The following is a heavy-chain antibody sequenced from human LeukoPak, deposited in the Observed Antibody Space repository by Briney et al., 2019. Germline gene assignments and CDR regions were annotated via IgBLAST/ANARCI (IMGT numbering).Heavy chain of an antibody. V-gene: IGHV3-33*08. CDR2: IWYDGSNK. Sequence: GGSLRLSCAASGFTFSNAWMSWVRQAPGKGLEWVAVIWYDGSNKYYADSVKGRFTISRDNSKNTLYLQMNSLRAEDTAVYYCARDGVPYYYDSSGYQDYWGQGTLVTVSS. CDR1: GFTFSNAW. D-gene: IGHD3-22*01. CDR3: ARDGVPYYYDSSGYQDY. J-gene: IGHJ4*02.